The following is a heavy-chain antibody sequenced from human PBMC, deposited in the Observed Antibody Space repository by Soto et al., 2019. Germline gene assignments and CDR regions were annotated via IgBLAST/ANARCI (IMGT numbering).Heavy chain of an antibody. V-gene: IGHV3-72*01. CDR2: TRNKANSYTT. Sequence: EVELVESGGGLVQPGGSLRLSCAASGFTFSDHYMDWVRQAPGKGLEWVGRTRNKANSYTTEYAASVKGRFTISRDDSKNSLYLQMNSLKTEDTAVYYCARENQKVVRGYSGYDAGMRDYYYYYYMDVWGKGTTVTVSS. J-gene: IGHJ6*03. CDR1: GFTFSDHY. CDR3: ARENQKVVRGYSGYDAGMRDYYYYYYMDV. D-gene: IGHD5-12*01.